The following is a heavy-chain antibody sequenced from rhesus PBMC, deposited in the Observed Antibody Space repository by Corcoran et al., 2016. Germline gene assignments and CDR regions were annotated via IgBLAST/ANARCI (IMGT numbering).Heavy chain of an antibody. V-gene: IGHV4-80*01. CDR1: GGSFSSYW. J-gene: IGHJ4*01. D-gene: IGHD4-23*01. CDR2: INGNSGST. CDR3: ARLNTVTTNSFDY. Sequence: QVQLQESGPGLVKPSETLSLTCAVSGGSFSSYWWSWIRQPPGKGLEWIGEINGNSGSTNYNPSLKMRVTISKDASKNQFSLKLSSVTAADTAVYYCARLNTVTTNSFDYWGQGVLVTVSS.